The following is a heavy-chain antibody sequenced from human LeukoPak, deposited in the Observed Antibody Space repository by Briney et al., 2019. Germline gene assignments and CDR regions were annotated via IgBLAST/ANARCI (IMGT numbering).Heavy chain of an antibody. CDR2: ISSSSSYI. Sequence: PGGSLRLSCAASGFTFSSYSMNWVRQAPGKGLEWVSSISSSSSYIYYADSVKGRFTISRDNSKNTLYLQMNSLRAEDTAVYYCAKDPPYYSYGMDVWGQGTTVTVSS. CDR1: GFTFSSYS. D-gene: IGHD3-10*01. CDR3: AKDPPYYSYGMDV. V-gene: IGHV3-21*04. J-gene: IGHJ6*02.